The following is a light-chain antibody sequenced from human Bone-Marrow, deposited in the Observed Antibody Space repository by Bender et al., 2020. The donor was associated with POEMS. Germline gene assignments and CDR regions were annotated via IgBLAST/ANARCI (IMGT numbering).Light chain of an antibody. CDR3: ATWDDSLNGWV. CDR1: SSKFGSYP. Sequence: QSVLTQPPSASGTPGQRGTISCSGSSSKFGSYPVNWYQQLPGAAPKLVIFNNSQRPSGVPDRFSGSNSGTSASLASSGLLSDDEADFYCATWDDSLNGWVFGGGTKLTVL. V-gene: IGLV1-44*01. J-gene: IGLJ3*02. CDR2: NNS.